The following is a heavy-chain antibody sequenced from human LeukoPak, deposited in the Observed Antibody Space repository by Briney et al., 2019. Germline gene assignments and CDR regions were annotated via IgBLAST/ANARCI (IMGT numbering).Heavy chain of an antibody. D-gene: IGHD1-26*01. J-gene: IGHJ4*01. CDR1: GFTFSSYA. CDR2: ISYDGSNK. V-gene: IGHV3-30-3*01. Sequence: GRSLRLSCAASGFTFSSYAMHWVRQAPGKGLEWVAVISYDGSNKYYADSVKGRFSISRDNSKNTLYLQMNSLRAEDTAVYYCARDRVGATDYFDYWGQGTLVTVSS. CDR3: ARDRVGATDYFDY.